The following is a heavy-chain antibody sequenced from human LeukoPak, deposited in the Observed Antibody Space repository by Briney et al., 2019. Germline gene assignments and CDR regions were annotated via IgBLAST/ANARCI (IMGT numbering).Heavy chain of an antibody. Sequence: GASVKVSCKASGYTFTGYYMHWVRQAPGRGLEWMGWINPNSGGTNYAQKFQGRVTMTRDTSISTAYMELSRLRSDDTAVYYCARAYSSGWYFDYWGQGTLVTVSS. CDR2: INPNSGGT. CDR3: ARAYSSGWYFDY. J-gene: IGHJ4*02. CDR1: GYTFTGYY. V-gene: IGHV1-2*02. D-gene: IGHD6-19*01.